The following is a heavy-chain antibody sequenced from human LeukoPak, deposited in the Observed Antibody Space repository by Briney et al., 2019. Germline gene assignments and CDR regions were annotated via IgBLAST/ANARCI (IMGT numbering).Heavy chain of an antibody. CDR2: INPGGGSA. Sequence: GGSLRLSCAASGFSFSNYHMSWVRQAPGKGLEWVSAINPGGGSAYYADSVKGRFTISRDNPRNTLYLEMNSLRVEDTAIYYCARQDYGAFWGQGTLVTVSS. CDR1: GFSFSNYH. J-gene: IGHJ4*02. V-gene: IGHV3-23*01. CDR3: ARQDYGAF. D-gene: IGHD4-17*01.